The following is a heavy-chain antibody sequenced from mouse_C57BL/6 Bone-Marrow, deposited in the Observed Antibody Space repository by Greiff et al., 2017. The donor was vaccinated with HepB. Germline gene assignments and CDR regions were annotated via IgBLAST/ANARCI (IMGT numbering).Heavy chain of an antibody. CDR3: ARGTLLFWYFDV. V-gene: IGHV1-4*01. Sequence: VKLQQSGAELARPGASVKMSCKASGYTFTSYTMHWVKQRPGQGLEWIGYINPSSGYTKYNQKFKDKATLTADKSSSTAYMQLSSLTSEDSAVYYCARGTLLFWYFDVWGTGTTVTVSS. CDR1: GYTFTSYT. CDR2: INPSSGYT. J-gene: IGHJ1*03.